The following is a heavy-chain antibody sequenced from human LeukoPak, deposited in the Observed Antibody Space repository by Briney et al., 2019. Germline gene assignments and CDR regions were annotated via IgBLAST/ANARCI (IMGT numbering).Heavy chain of an antibody. D-gene: IGHD4-17*01. CDR1: GFTFSSYS. Sequence: GGSLRLSCAASGFTFSSYSMNWVRQAPGKGLEWVSSISSSSSYIYYADSVKGRFTISRDNAKNSLHLQMNSLRAEDTAVYYCARAHGDYAPVGYWGQGTLVTVSS. V-gene: IGHV3-21*01. J-gene: IGHJ4*02. CDR3: ARAHGDYAPVGY. CDR2: ISSSSSYI.